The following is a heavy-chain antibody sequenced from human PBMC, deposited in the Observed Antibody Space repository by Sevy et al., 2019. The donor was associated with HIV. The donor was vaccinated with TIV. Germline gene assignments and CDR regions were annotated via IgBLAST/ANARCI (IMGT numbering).Heavy chain of an antibody. J-gene: IGHJ6*02. CDR1: GFTISRYS. CDR2: ISSSSSYI. Sequence: GGSLRLSCAASGFTISRYSMNWVRQAPGKGLEWVSSISSSSSYIYYADSVKGRFTISRDNAKNSLYLQMNSLRAEDTAVYYCARDIGYSGYDYEYYYYGMDVWGQGTTVTVSS. V-gene: IGHV3-21*01. CDR3: ARDIGYSGYDYEYYYYGMDV. D-gene: IGHD5-12*01.